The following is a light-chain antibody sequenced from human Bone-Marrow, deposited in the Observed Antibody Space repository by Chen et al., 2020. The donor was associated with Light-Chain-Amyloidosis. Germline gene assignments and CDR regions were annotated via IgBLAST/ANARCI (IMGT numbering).Light chain of an antibody. Sequence: DIQMTQSPSAHFASVGDRVTITCRASQGIRDKLAWYQQKPGKVPKLLIFDTSFLESGVPSRFSGIGSGTDFTLTISSLQPEDVATYYCQEYDTVPWTFGQGTKLEI. CDR1: QGIRDK. CDR3: QEYDTVPWT. V-gene: IGKV1-27*01. CDR2: DTS. J-gene: IGKJ1*01.